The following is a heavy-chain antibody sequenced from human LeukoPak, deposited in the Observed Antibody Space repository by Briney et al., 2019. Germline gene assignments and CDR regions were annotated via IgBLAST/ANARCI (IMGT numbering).Heavy chain of an antibody. CDR3: AKPSSIVATIRDYFDY. Sequence: PGGSLRLSCAASGFTFSSYAMSWVRQAPGKGLEWVSTISGSGGSTYYADSVKGRFTISRDNSKNTLYLQMNSLRAEDTAVYYCAKPSSIVATIRDYFDYWSQGTLVTVSS. CDR2: ISGSGGST. J-gene: IGHJ4*02. CDR1: GFTFSSYA. V-gene: IGHV3-23*01. D-gene: IGHD5-12*01.